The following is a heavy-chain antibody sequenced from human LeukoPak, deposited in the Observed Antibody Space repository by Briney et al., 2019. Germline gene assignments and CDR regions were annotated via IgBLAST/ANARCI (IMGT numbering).Heavy chain of an antibody. CDR1: GYTFTKYG. CDR2: ISAYNGDI. J-gene: IGHJ3*02. CDR3: ARESGSDAFDI. V-gene: IGHV1-18*01. Sequence: ASVKVSCKASGYTFTKYGVSWVRQAPGQGLEWMGWISAYNGDIKYAQRGKGRVTMTTDTSTSTVYVELRSLRSDDTAVYYCARESGSDAFDIWGQGTMVTVSS.